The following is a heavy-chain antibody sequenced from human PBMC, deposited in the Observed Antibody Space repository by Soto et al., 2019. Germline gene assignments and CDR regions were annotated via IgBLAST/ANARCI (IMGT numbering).Heavy chain of an antibody. V-gene: IGHV4-31*03. J-gene: IGHJ4*02. CDR1: GGSISSGGYY. Sequence: QVQLQESGPGLVKPSQTLSLTCTVSGGSISSGGYYWSWIRQHPGKGLEWIGYIYYSGSTYYNPSLESRVTIAIHTSKNQFSLNLSSVTAADTAVYYCARVFCGGNCYPNYWGEGTLVTVS. CDR3: ARVFCGGNCYPNY. CDR2: IYYSGST. D-gene: IGHD2-21*02.